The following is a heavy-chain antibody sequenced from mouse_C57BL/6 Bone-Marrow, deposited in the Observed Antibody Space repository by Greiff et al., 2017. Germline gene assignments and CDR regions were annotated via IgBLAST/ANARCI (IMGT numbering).Heavy chain of an antibody. Sequence: EVQVVESGGDLVKPGGSLKLSCAASGFTFSSYGMSWVRQTPDKRLEWVATISSGGSYTYYPDSVKGWFTLSRYNAKNTLYLQMSRLKSEDTAMYYCARFYYSNFYYAMDYWGQGTSVTVSS. CDR3: ARFYYSNFYYAMDY. CDR1: GFTFSSYG. V-gene: IGHV5-6*01. CDR2: ISSGGSYT. J-gene: IGHJ4*01. D-gene: IGHD2-5*01.